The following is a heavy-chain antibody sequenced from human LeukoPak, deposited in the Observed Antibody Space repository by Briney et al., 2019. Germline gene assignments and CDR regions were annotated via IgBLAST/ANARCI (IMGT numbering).Heavy chain of an antibody. D-gene: IGHD3-22*01. J-gene: IGHJ4*02. Sequence: ASVSVSCKASGYSFTGFYIHWVRQAPGQGLEWMAWINPQSGATNYAQKFKGRITTTRDMSITTAYMEVTTLRSDDTAVYYCARGGDDSGFYFADWGQGTLVTVSS. CDR1: GYSFTGFY. CDR3: ARGGDDSGFYFAD. V-gene: IGHV1-2*02. CDR2: INPQSGAT.